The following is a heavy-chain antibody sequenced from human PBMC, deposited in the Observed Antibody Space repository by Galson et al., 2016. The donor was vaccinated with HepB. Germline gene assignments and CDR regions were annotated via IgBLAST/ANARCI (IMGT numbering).Heavy chain of an antibody. CDR2: TYYRSKWYN. J-gene: IGHJ6*02. Sequence: CAISGDSVSSNSAAWNWIRQSPSRGLEWLGRTYYRSKWYNDYAVSVKSRIIVNPDTSKNQFSLQLNSVTPEDTAVYYCARGYCSSTSPCGMDVWGQGTTVTVPS. CDR1: GDSVSSNSAA. V-gene: IGHV6-1*01. CDR3: ARGYCSSTSPCGMDV. D-gene: IGHD2-2*01.